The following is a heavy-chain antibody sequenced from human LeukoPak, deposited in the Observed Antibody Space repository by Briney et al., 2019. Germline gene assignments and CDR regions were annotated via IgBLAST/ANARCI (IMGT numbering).Heavy chain of an antibody. CDR3: ARDGGYSYGYFDY. J-gene: IGHJ4*02. D-gene: IGHD5-18*01. V-gene: IGHV4-59*01. CDR1: GGSIGSYY. CDR2: IYYSGST. Sequence: PSETLSLTCTVSGGSIGSYYWSWIRQPPGKGLEWIGYIYYSGSTNYNPSLKSRVTISVDTSKNQFSLKPSSVTAADTAVYYCARDGGYSYGYFDYWGQGTLVTVSS.